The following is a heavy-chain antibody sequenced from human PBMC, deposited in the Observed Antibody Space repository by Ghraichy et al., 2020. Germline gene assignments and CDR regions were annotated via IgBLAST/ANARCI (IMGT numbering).Heavy chain of an antibody. D-gene: IGHD2/OR15-2a*01. V-gene: IGHV1-18*01. CDR3: ARGSMVHYYYYGMDV. CDR1: GYTFTSYG. J-gene: IGHJ6*02. CDR2: ISAYNGNT. Sequence: ASVKVSCKASGYTFTSYGISWVRQAPGQGLEWMGWISAYNGNTNYAQKLQGRVTMTTDTSTSTAYMELRSLRSDDTAVYYCARGSMVHYYYYGMDVWGQGTTVTVSS.